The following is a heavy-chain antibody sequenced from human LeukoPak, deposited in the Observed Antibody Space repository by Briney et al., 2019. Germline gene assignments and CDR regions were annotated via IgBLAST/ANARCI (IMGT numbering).Heavy chain of an antibody. CDR3: ARGGGLYCSGGSCFDY. CDR1: GYTFTSYD. Sequence: VASVKVSCKASGYTFTSYDINWVRQATGQGLEWMGWMNPNSGNTGYAQKFQGRVTMTRNTSISTAYMELSSLRSEDTAVYYCARGGGLYCSGGSCFDYWGQGTLVTVSS. CDR2: MNPNSGNT. V-gene: IGHV1-8*01. J-gene: IGHJ4*02. D-gene: IGHD2-15*01.